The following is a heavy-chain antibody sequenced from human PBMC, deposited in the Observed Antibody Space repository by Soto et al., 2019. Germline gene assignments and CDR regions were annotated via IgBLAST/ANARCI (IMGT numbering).Heavy chain of an antibody. CDR2: VSSSSTI. CDR1: GFTFSSYS. J-gene: IGHJ3*02. Sequence: GGSLRLSCAASGFTFSSYSMNWVRQAPGKGLEWVSYVSSSSTIYYADSVKGRFTISRDNAKNSLYLQMNSLRDEDTAVYYCARAGLPDAFDIWGQGTMVTVSS. CDR3: ARAGLPDAFDI. D-gene: IGHD2-21*02. V-gene: IGHV3-48*02.